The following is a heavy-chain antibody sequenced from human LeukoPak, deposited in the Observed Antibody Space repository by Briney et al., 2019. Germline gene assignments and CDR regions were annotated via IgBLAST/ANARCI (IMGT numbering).Heavy chain of an antibody. CDR3: AREFYGGRPAY. CDR2: IYTNGHT. CDR1: GGSIKDSD. J-gene: IGHJ4*02. D-gene: IGHD4-23*01. Sequence: SETLSLTCTVSGGSIKDSDWSWIRQPAGKGLEWIGRIYTNGHTNYNPSLKSRVTMSLDTSKNQFSLKLTSVTAADTAVYYCAREFYGGRPAYWGQGTLVTVSS. V-gene: IGHV4-4*07.